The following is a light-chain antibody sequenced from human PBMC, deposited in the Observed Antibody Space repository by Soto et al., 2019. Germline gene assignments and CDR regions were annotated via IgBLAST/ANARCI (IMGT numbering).Light chain of an antibody. CDR2: EVS. V-gene: IGLV2-23*02. CDR1: SSNVGNYNI. CDR3: CSYVGGSIYV. Sequence: QSVLTQPASVSGSPGQTTTISCIGTSSNVGNYNIVSWFQQRPGKAPKLMIYEVSLRPSGISDRFSGAKSGNTASLTISGLQADDEADYYCCSYVGGSIYVFGSGTKVTVL. J-gene: IGLJ1*01.